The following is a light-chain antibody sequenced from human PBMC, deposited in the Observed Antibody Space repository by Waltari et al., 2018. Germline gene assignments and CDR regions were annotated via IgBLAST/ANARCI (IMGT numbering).Light chain of an antibody. CDR2: RVS. Sequence: DVVLTQSALSLPVTLGPAASISCHASQTLVHSDGNTHLTWFQQRPGQSPRRLIYRVSKRDSGVPDRFSGSGSGTEFTLKISRVEAEDIGVYYCMQGTHWPYTFGQGTKLDSK. CDR1: QTLVHSDGNTH. J-gene: IGKJ2*01. CDR3: MQGTHWPYT. V-gene: IGKV2-30*02.